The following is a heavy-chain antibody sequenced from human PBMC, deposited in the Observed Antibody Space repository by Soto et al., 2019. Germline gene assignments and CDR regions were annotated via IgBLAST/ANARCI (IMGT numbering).Heavy chain of an antibody. V-gene: IGHV5-51*01. J-gene: IGHJ3*01. CDR1: DYTFAAYW. D-gene: IGHD3-3*01. CDR3: ARHDYTQDVWYHTYDV. Sequence: PGESLKISCKGFDYTFAAYWIGWVRQMPVKGLERMGVINPRDSDVKYSPPFEGQATISADKSINTAFLQWRSLKASDTAMYYCARHDYTQDVWYHTYDVCGQGTMVTVSS. CDR2: INPRDSDV.